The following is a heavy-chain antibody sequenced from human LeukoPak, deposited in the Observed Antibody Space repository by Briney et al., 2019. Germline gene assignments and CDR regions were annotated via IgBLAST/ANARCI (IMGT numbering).Heavy chain of an antibody. J-gene: IGHJ4*02. Sequence: PGGSLRLSCAASGFTFSSYGMHWVRQAPGKGLEWVAVISYDGSNKYYADSVKGRFTISRDNSKNTLYLQMNSLRAEDTAVYYCAKDEGGFGELSYYFDYWGQGTLVTVSS. V-gene: IGHV3-30*18. CDR3: AKDEGGFGELSYYFDY. D-gene: IGHD3-10*01. CDR2: ISYDGSNK. CDR1: GFTFSSYG.